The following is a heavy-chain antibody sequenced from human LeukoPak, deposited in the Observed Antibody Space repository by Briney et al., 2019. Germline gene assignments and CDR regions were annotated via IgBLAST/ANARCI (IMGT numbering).Heavy chain of an antibody. CDR2: ISYDGSNK. D-gene: IGHD2-2*01. CDR1: GFTFSSYA. V-gene: IGHV3-30-3*01. CDR3: ASGDGDIVVVPAAIQGHYYYGMDV. J-gene: IGHJ6*02. Sequence: GRSLRLSCAASGFTFSSYAMHWVRQAPGKGLEWVAVISYDGSNKYYADSVKGRFTISRDNSKNTLYLQMNSLRAEDTAVYYCASGDGDIVVVPAAIQGHYYYGMDVWGQGTTVTVSS.